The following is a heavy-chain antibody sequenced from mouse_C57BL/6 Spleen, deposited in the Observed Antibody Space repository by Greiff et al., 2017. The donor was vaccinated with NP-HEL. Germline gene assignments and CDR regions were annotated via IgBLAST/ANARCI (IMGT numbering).Heavy chain of an antibody. CDR1: GFNIKDYY. J-gene: IGHJ2*01. D-gene: IGHD2-4*01. CDR3: TTHPYDYDVYYFDY. Sequence: EVQLQESGAELVRPGASVKLSCTASGFNIKDYYMHWVKQRPEQGLEWIGRIDPEDGDTEYAPKFQGKATMTADTSSNTAYLQLSSLTSEDTAVYYCTTHPYDYDVYYFDYWGQGTTLTVSS. CDR2: IDPEDGDT. V-gene: IGHV14-1*01.